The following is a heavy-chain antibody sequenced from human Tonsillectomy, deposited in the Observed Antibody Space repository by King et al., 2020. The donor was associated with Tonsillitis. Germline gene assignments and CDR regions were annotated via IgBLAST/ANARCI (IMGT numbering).Heavy chain of an antibody. J-gene: IGHJ4*02. CDR3: ARKTSIAAPFDY. CDR1: GGSTSSNY. V-gene: IGHV4-59*01. Sequence: QLQESGPGLVKPSETLSLTCTVTGGSTSSNYWSWIRQPPGKGLEWIGYIYYSGSTNYNPSLKSRVTISVDTSKNQFSLKLSSVTAADTAVYYCARKTSIAAPFDYWGQGTLVTVSS. D-gene: IGHD6-6*01. CDR2: IYYSGST.